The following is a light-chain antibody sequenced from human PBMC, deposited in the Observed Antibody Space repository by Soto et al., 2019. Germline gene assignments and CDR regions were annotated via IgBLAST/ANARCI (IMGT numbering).Light chain of an antibody. CDR3: QQYNSYSPWT. J-gene: IGKJ1*01. V-gene: IGKV1-5*01. CDR2: DAS. CDR1: QSISSW. Sequence: DIQMTQSPSTLSASVGDRVTITCRASQSISSWLAWYQQKPGKAPKLLIYDASSLESGVPSRFRGSGSGTEFTLTISSLQPDDFATYYCQQYNSYSPWTVGQGTKVDIX.